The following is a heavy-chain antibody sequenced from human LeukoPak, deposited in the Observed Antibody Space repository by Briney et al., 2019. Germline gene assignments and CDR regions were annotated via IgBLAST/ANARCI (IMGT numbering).Heavy chain of an antibody. CDR3: ARRWARGAYYFDY. J-gene: IGHJ4*02. CDR2: IYPGDSDT. V-gene: IGHV5-51*01. Sequence: GESLKISCKGSGYSFTTYWIGWVRQMPGKGLEWMGIIYPGDSDTRYSPSFQGQVTISTDKSINTAYLQWGSLKASDTAMYYCARRWARGAYYFDYWGQGTLVTVSS. D-gene: IGHD3-10*01. CDR1: GYSFTTYW.